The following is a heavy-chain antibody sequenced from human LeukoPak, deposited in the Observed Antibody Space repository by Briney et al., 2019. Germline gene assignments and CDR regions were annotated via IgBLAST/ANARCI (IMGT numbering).Heavy chain of an antibody. CDR2: ISGSGDST. V-gene: IGHV3-23*01. CDR1: GFTFSSYA. CDR3: AKTRPLDSSSWSHGDY. D-gene: IGHD6-13*01. Sequence: GGSLRLSCAASGFTFSSYAMSWVHQAPGKGLEWVSAISGSGDSTYYGDSVKGRFTISRDNSKNTLYLQMNSLRAEDTAVYYCAKTRPLDSSSWSHGDYWGQGTLVTVSS. J-gene: IGHJ4*02.